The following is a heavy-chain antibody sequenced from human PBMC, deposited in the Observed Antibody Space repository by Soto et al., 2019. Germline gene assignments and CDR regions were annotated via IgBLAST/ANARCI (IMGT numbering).Heavy chain of an antibody. J-gene: IGHJ6*02. CDR3: ASQRGYSGYDRGDYYYYGMDV. Sequence: SVKVSCKASGGTFSSYAISWVRQAPGQGLEWMGGIIPIFGTANYAQKFQGRVTITADESTSTAYMELSSLRSEDTAVYYCASQRGYSGYDRGDYYYYGMDVWGQGTTVTVSS. CDR1: GGTFSSYA. CDR2: IIPIFGTA. D-gene: IGHD5-12*01. V-gene: IGHV1-69*13.